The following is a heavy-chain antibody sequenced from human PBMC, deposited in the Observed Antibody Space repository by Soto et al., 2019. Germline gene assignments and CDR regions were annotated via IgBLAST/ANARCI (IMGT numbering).Heavy chain of an antibody. D-gene: IGHD2-8*01. J-gene: IGHJ4*02. CDR2: IYYTGST. Sequence: SETLSLTCTVSGASISSGGYYWGWIRQHPGKGLEWVGYIYYTGSTYYNPSLKSRLTISVDTSKNHFSLRLSSVTAADTALYFCARAKANGNTWSRYYFGYWGRVTLVTVAS. CDR3: ARAKANGNTWSRYYFGY. CDR1: GASISSGGYY. V-gene: IGHV4-31*03.